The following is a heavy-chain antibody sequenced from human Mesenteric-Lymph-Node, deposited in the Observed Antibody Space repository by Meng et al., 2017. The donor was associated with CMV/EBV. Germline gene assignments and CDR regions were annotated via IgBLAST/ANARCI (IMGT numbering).Heavy chain of an antibody. CDR2: INHSGST. D-gene: IGHD3-10*01. CDR3: AVHYYGSGSYYRDY. J-gene: IGHJ4*02. CDR1: GWSFSGYY. Sequence: AVYGWSFSGYYWSWIRQPPGKGLEWIGEINHSGSTNYNPSLKSRVTISVDTSKNQFSLKLSSVTAADTAVYYCAVHYYGSGSYYRDYWGQGTLVTVSS. V-gene: IGHV4-34*01.